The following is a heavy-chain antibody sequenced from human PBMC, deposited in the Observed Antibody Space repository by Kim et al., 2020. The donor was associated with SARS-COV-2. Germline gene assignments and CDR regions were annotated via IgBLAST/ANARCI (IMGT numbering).Heavy chain of an antibody. D-gene: IGHD5-18*01. Sequence: SVKVSCKASGGTFSSYTISWVRQAPGQGLEWMGRIIPILGIANYAQKFQGRVTITADKSTSTAYMELSSLRSEDTAVYYCARAPRIQLWSPWDYWGQGTLVTVSS. V-gene: IGHV1-69*02. CDR2: IIPILGIA. CDR3: ARAPRIQLWSPWDY. CDR1: GGTFSSYT. J-gene: IGHJ4*02.